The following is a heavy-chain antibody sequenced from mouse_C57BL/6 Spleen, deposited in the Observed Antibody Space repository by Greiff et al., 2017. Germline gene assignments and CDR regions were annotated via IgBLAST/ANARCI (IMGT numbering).Heavy chain of an antibody. Sequence: EVKLEESGEGLVKPGGSLKLSCAASGFTFSSYAMSWVRQTPEKRLEWVAYISSGGDYIYYADTVKGRFTISRDNARNTLYLQMSSLKSEDTAMYYCTRVYGYFDYWGQGTTLTVSS. CDR2: ISSGGDYI. CDR1: GFTFSSYA. J-gene: IGHJ2*01. V-gene: IGHV5-9-1*02. CDR3: TRVYGYFDY. D-gene: IGHD1-1*02.